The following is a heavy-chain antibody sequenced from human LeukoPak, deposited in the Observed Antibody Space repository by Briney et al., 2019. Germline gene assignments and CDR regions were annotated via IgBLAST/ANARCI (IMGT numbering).Heavy chain of an antibody. CDR3: ARRRHHEIVATSYYYYYYMDV. D-gene: IGHD5-12*01. J-gene: IGHJ6*03. CDR2: IIPIFGTS. V-gene: IGHV1-69*06. Sequence: GASVKVSCKASGGTVSSYAISWVRQAPGQGLGWMGWIIPIFGTSNYAQKFQGRVTITADKSTSTAYIELSSLRSEDTAVYYCARRRHHEIVATSYYYYYYMDVWGKGTTVTVSS. CDR1: GGTVSSYA.